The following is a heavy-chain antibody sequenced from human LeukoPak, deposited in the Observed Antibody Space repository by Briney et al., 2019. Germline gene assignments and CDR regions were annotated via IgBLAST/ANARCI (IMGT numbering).Heavy chain of an antibody. CDR2: ISGSGDNT. CDR3: AKGGPQFFDY. J-gene: IGHJ4*02. CDR1: GFTFSSYA. D-gene: IGHD5-24*01. Sequence: GGSLRLSCAASGFTFSSYAMSWVRQAPGKGLEWVSGISGSGDNTYYADSVKGRFTISRDNSKNTLYVQVNSLGTEDTAIYYCAKGGPQFFDYWGQGTLVTVSS. V-gene: IGHV3-23*01.